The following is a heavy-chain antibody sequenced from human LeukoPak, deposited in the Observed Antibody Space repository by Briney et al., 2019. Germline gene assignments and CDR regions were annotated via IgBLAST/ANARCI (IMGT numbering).Heavy chain of an antibody. CDR1: GFTFRSSG. V-gene: IGHV3-30*02. D-gene: IGHD3-3*01. CDR3: ARDLGGTY. Sequence: GGSLRLSCAASGFTFRSSGMHWVRQTPGKGLEWVAFIWYDGNEIYYADSVKGRFTISRDNSRNTLYLQMNSLRTEDTAVYYCARDLGGTYWGQGTLVTVSS. J-gene: IGHJ4*02. CDR2: IWYDGNEI.